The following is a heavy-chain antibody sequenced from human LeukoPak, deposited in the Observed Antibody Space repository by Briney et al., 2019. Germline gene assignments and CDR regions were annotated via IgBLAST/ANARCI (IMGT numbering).Heavy chain of an antibody. V-gene: IGHV3-48*04. CDR1: GFTFSSYS. CDR2: ISSSSSTI. D-gene: IGHD3-9*01. J-gene: IGHJ3*02. Sequence: GGSLRLSCAASGFTFSSYSMNWVRQAPWKGLEWVSYISSSSSTIYYADSVKGRFTISRDNAKNSLYLQMNSLRAEDTAVYYCAKGLASYDAFDIWGQGTMVTVSS. CDR3: AKGLASYDAFDI.